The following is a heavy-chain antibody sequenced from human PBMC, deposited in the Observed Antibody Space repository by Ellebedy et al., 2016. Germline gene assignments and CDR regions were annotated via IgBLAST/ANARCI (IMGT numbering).Heavy chain of an antibody. CDR3: ARHKTSVNAFDY. CDR1: GDSIRSSGHW. Sequence: GSLRLXXTVYGDSIRSSGHWWSWVRQAPGRGLEWIGEMYPKGYTNYNPSLKSRVTLSIDKTRNQFSLRLTSVTAADTAVYSCARHKTSVNAFDYWGLGTRVTVSS. V-gene: IGHV4-4*01. D-gene: IGHD4-17*01. J-gene: IGHJ4*02. CDR2: MYPKGYT.